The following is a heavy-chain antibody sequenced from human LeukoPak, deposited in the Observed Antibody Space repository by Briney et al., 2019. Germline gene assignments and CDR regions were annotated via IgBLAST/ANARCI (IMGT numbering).Heavy chain of an antibody. CDR1: RYSFTNYW. Sequence: ESLKISFKGSRYSFTNYWIGWVRQMPGKGLEWMGIIYPGDSDTRYSPSFQGQVTISADKSISTAYLQWSSLKASDTAMYYCARAPFYFYGMDVWGQGTMVTVSS. CDR3: ARAPFYFYGMDV. J-gene: IGHJ6*02. CDR2: IYPGDSDT. V-gene: IGHV5-51*01.